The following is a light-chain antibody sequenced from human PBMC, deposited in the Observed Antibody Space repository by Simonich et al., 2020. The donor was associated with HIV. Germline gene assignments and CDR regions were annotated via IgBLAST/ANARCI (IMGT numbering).Light chain of an antibody. V-gene: IGKV1-NL1*01. Sequence: DIQMTQSPSSLSASVGDRVTITCRASQGVSNSLAWYQQKPGKAPKLLLYAASRLESGVPSRFSGSGSGTDYTLTISSLQSEDFAVYYCQQYNNWPYTFGQGTKLEIK. CDR1: QGVSNS. CDR2: AAS. CDR3: QQYNNWPYT. J-gene: IGKJ2*01.